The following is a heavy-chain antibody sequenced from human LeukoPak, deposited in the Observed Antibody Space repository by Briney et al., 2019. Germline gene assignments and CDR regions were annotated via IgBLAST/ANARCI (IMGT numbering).Heavy chain of an antibody. Sequence: GRSLRLSCAASGFTFSSYGMHWVRQAPGKGLEWVAVTSNDGSDKFYADSVKGRFTISRDNSKNTLYLQMNSLRAEDTAVYYCAKVAATPFGFFDYWGQGTLVTVSS. CDR2: TSNDGSDK. CDR1: GFTFSSYG. CDR3: AKVAATPFGFFDY. D-gene: IGHD2-15*01. V-gene: IGHV3-30*18. J-gene: IGHJ4*02.